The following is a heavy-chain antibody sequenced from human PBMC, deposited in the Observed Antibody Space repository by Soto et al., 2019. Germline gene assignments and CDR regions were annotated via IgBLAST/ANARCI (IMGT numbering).Heavy chain of an antibody. D-gene: IGHD6-25*01. CDR1: GFTFYNYV. Sequence: GGSLRLSCAASGFTFYNYVMHWVRQAPGKGLEWVAVISFDGTNKYSADSMKGRFTISRDNSKNTLFLQLNSLRPEDTAIYYCERSDGYTKIEYWGQGTLVTVYS. V-gene: IGHV3-30-3*01. J-gene: IGHJ4*02. CDR2: ISFDGTNK. CDR3: ERSDGYTKIEY.